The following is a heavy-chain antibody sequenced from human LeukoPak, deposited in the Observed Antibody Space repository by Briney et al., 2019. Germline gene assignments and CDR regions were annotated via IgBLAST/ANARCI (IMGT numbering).Heavy chain of an antibody. Sequence: SETLSLTCTVSGGSISTYYWSWIRQPPGKGLEWIGYIYYSGSTKYNPSLKSRVTISVDTSKNQFSLKLSSVSAADTAVYYCARGGILRSDAFDIWGQGTMVTVSS. CDR1: GGSISTYY. CDR2: IYYSGST. CDR3: ARGGILRSDAFDI. V-gene: IGHV4-59*01. D-gene: IGHD5-12*01. J-gene: IGHJ3*02.